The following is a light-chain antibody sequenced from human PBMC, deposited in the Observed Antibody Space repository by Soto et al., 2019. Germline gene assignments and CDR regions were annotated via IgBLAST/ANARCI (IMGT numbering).Light chain of an antibody. CDR3: MQALQTPLT. Sequence: DIVMTQSPLSLPVTPGEPASISCRSSQSLLHSNGYKYLDWYLQKPGQSPQLLIYLGSTRASGVPDRFSGSGSDTDFTLKISRVEAEDFGVYYCMQALQTPLTFGGGNKVEIQ. CDR1: QSLLHSNGYKY. J-gene: IGKJ4*01. V-gene: IGKV2-28*01. CDR2: LGS.